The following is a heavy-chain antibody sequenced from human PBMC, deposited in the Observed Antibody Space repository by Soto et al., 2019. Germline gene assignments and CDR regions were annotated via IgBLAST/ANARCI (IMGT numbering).Heavy chain of an antibody. J-gene: IGHJ4*02. Sequence: SVKVSCKASGGTFSSYAISWVRQAPGQGLEWMGGIIPIFGTANYAQKFQGRVTITADKSTSTAYMEVSSLRSEDTAVYYCARGSQQLLVRGTTNYFDYWGQGTLVTVSS. CDR2: IIPIFGTA. CDR3: ARGSQQLLVRGTTNYFDY. V-gene: IGHV1-69*06. CDR1: GGTFSSYA. D-gene: IGHD6-19*01.